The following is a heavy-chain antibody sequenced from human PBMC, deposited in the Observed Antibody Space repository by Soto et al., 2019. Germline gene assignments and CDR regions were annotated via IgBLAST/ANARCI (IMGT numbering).Heavy chain of an antibody. CDR2: IYHGGTT. J-gene: IGHJ4*01. CDR1: AYSISSGSY. CDR3: ARVHVMVVAGSTFDY. Sequence: SETLSLTCTLAAYSISSGSYWAWIRQPPGKGPEWTASIYHGGTTFYNPSLKSRITISVDTSNNQFSLKLTSVTAAATAVYYCARVHVMVVAGSTFDYWGHGTLVTVPQ. V-gene: IGHV4-38-2*02. D-gene: IGHD6-19*01.